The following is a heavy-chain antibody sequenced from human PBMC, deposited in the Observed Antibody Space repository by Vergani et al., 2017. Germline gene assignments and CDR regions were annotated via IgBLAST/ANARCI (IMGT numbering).Heavy chain of an antibody. CDR2: ISGSGGNT. Sequence: EVQLLESGGGLVQPGGSLRLSCAASGFTFSSYAMSWVRQVPGKGLEWVSGISGSGGNTYYANSVKGRFTISRDNSKNTLYLQMNSLRADDTAVYYCARVAVTPPHDYYYYMDVWGKGTTVTVSS. V-gene: IGHV3-23*01. CDR1: GFTFSSYA. CDR3: ARVAVTPPHDYYYYMDV. J-gene: IGHJ6*03. D-gene: IGHD2-15*01.